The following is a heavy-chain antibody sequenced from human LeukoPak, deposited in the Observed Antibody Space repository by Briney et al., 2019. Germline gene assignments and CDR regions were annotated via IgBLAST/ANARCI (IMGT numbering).Heavy chain of an antibody. Sequence: PGGSLRLSCAASGFTFSNYWMHWVRQAPGKGLVWVSRINSDGSSTTHADSVKGRFTISRDNAKNTLYLQMNSLRAADTAVYYCARVYTTGWFDPWGQGTLVTVSS. CDR2: INSDGSST. CDR3: ARVYTTGWFDP. J-gene: IGHJ5*02. D-gene: IGHD1-1*01. CDR1: GFTFSNYW. V-gene: IGHV3-74*01.